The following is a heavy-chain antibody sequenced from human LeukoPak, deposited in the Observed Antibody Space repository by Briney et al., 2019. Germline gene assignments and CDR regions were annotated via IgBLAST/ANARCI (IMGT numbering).Heavy chain of an antibody. CDR1: GFTFSDYY. V-gene: IGHV3-11*04. D-gene: IGHD3-22*01. CDR3: AKDGGTYYYDSRNAFDI. Sequence: GGSLRLSCAASGFTFSDYYMSWIRQAPGKGLEWVSYISSSGSTIYYADSVKGRFTISRDNSKNTLYLQMNSLRAEDTAVYYCAKDGGTYYYDSRNAFDIWGQGTMVTVSS. CDR2: ISSSGSTI. J-gene: IGHJ3*02.